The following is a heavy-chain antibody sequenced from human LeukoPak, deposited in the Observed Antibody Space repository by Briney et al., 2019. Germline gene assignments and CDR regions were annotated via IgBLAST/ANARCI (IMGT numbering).Heavy chain of an antibody. D-gene: IGHD5-24*01. Sequence: GGSLRLSCAASGFTFSSYEMNWVRQAPGKGLEWVSYISSSGSTIYYADSVKGRFTISRDNAKNSLYLQMNSLRAEDTAVYYCAKATRYNYYDYWGQGTLVTVSS. CDR3: AKATRYNYYDY. CDR1: GFTFSSYE. V-gene: IGHV3-48*03. CDR2: ISSSGSTI. J-gene: IGHJ4*02.